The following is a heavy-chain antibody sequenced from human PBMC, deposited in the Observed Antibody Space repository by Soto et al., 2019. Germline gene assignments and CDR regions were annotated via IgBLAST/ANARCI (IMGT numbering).Heavy chain of an antibody. V-gene: IGHV3-23*01. CDR2: ISGSGGST. D-gene: IGHD5-12*01. CDR1: GFTFSSYA. CDR3: AKTKKSGKWLHQNYGIFDY. Sequence: PGGSLRLSCAASGFTFSSYAMSWVRQAPGKGLEWVSAISGSGGSTYYADSVKGRFTISRDNSKNTLYLQMNSLRAEDTAVYYCAKTKKSGKWLHQNYGIFDYWGQGTLVTVSS. J-gene: IGHJ4*02.